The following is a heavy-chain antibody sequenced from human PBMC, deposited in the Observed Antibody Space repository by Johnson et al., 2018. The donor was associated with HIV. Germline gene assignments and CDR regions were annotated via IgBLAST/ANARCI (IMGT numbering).Heavy chain of an antibody. J-gene: IGHJ3*02. D-gene: IGHD6-19*01. CDR2: IYSSGST. Sequence: VQLVESGGGVVRPGGSLRLSCAASGFTFDDYGMSWVRQAPGKGLEWVSVIYSSGSTYYADSVKGRFTISRDNSKNTLYLQMNSLRAEDTALYYCAKDRSTDWYPAFDIWGQGTMVTVSS. CDR3: AKDRSTDWYPAFDI. V-gene: IGHV3-23*03. CDR1: GFTFDDYG.